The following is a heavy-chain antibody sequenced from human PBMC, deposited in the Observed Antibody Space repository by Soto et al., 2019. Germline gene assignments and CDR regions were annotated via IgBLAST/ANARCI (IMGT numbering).Heavy chain of an antibody. J-gene: IGHJ6*02. Sequence: PSETLSLTCTVSGGSISSSSYYWGWIRQPPGKGLEWIGGIYYSGSTYYSPSLKSRVTISVDTSKNQFSLKLSSVTAADTAVYYCARNTLVAPPQSPYYYYYGMDVWGQGTTVTVSS. CDR3: ARNTLVAPPQSPYYYYYGMDV. CDR1: GGSISSSSYY. V-gene: IGHV4-39*01. D-gene: IGHD6-6*01. CDR2: IYYSGST.